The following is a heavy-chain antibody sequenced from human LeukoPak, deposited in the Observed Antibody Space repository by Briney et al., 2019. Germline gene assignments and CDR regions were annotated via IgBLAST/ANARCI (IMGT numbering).Heavy chain of an antibody. J-gene: IGHJ6*03. Sequence: SVKVSCKASGYTFTSYGISWVRQAPGQGLEWMGGIIPIFGTANYAQKIQGRVTIITDESTSTAYMELSSLRSEDTAVYYCARGPAGCSSTSCAPQYYYYYMDVWGKGTTVTVSS. V-gene: IGHV1-69*05. CDR3: ARGPAGCSSTSCAPQYYYYYMDV. CDR2: IIPIFGTA. CDR1: GYTFTSYG. D-gene: IGHD2-2*01.